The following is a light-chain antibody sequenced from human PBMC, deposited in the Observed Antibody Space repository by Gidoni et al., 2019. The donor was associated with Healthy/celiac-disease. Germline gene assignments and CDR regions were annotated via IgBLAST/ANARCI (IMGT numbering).Light chain of an antibody. J-gene: IGLJ3*02. CDR3: CSYAGSSWV. CDR1: SSDVGGYNY. V-gene: IGLV2-11*01. CDR2: DVS. Sequence: QSALTQPRSVSGSPGQSGTISCTGTSSDVGGYNYVSWYQQHPGQAPKLMIYDVSKRPSGVPDRFSGSKSGNTASLTISGLQAEDEADYYCCSYAGSSWVFGGGTKLTVL.